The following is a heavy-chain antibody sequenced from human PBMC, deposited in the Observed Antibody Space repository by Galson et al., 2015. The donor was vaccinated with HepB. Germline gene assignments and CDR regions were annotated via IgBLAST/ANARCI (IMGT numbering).Heavy chain of an antibody. D-gene: IGHD2-2*01. V-gene: IGHV3-7*03. Sequence: SLRLSCAASGFTFRNYWMSWVRQAPGKGLEWVALIKEDGSEKYFVDSVKGRFTISRDNAKNSLFLQMNSLRVEDTAVYYCARAARSSNSGPWGQGTLVIVSS. CDR2: IKEDGSEK. CDR3: ARAARSSNSGP. CDR1: GFTFRNYW. J-gene: IGHJ5*02.